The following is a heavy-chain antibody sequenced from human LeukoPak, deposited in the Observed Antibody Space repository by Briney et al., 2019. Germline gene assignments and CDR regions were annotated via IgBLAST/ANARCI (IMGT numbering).Heavy chain of an antibody. CDR2: INPNSGGR. CDR1: GYTFTSYY. CDR3: ARTEIAAAGTSFDY. D-gene: IGHD6-13*01. Sequence: ASVKVSCKASGYTFTSYYMNWVGQAPGQGLEGMGWINPNSGGRNYAQKNQGRVTVTRDTDISTAYMEMSRRRADDTAVYYCARTEIAAAGTSFDYWGQGTLVTSPS. V-gene: IGHV1-2*02. J-gene: IGHJ4*02.